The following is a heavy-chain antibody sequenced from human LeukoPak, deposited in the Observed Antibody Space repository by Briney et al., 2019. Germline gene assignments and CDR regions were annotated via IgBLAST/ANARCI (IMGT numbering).Heavy chain of an antibody. J-gene: IGHJ6*02. CDR3: ARYKLWTHRYSSYYYYYGMDV. Sequence: ASETLSLTCAVYGGSFSGYYWSWIRQPPGKGLEWIGEINHSGSTNYNPSLKSRVTISVDTSKNQFSLKLSSVTAADTAVYYCARYKLWTHRYSSYYYYYGMDVWGQGTTVTVSS. D-gene: IGHD2-21*01. CDR2: INHSGST. CDR1: GGSFSGYY. V-gene: IGHV4-34*01.